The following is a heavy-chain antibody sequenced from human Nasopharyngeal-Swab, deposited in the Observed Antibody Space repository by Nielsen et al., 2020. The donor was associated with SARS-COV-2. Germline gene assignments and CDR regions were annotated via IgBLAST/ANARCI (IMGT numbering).Heavy chain of an antibody. CDR2: VYYTGRA. Sequence: SETLSLTCTVSGGSISSYYWTWIRQPPGKGLEWMGYVYYTGRASYNPSLKSRVTMSVDTSKNHFSLRPTSVTAADTAVYYCARGRRGYYDSSGEDFDYWGQGALVNVSS. CDR3: ARGRRGYYDSSGEDFDY. CDR1: GGSISSYY. V-gene: IGHV4-59*01. D-gene: IGHD3-22*01. J-gene: IGHJ4*02.